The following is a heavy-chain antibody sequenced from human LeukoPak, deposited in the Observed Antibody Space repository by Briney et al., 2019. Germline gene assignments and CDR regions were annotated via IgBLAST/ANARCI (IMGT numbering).Heavy chain of an antibody. CDR2: IYYSGST. CDR3: ARGGDDYGDYPGIYYYYYMDV. V-gene: IGHV4-59*01. Sequence: SETLSLTCTVSGGSISSYYWSWIRQPPGKGLEWIGYIYYSGSTNYNPSLKSRVTISVDTSKDQFSLKLSSVTAADTAVYYCARGGDDYGDYPGIYYYYYMDVWGKGTTVTVSS. J-gene: IGHJ6*03. D-gene: IGHD4-17*01. CDR1: GGSISSYY.